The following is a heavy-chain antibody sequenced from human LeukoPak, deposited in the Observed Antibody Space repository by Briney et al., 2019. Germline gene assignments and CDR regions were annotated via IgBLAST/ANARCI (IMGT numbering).Heavy chain of an antibody. CDR3: GRGTLTYYYDSSGYAPGAFDI. Sequence: GGSLRLSCAASGFTFSSYSMNWVRQAPGKGLEWVSSISSSSSYIYYADSVKGRFTISRDNAKNSLYLQMNSLRAEDTAVYYCGRGTLTYYYDSSGYAPGAFDIWGQGTMVTVSS. V-gene: IGHV3-21*01. J-gene: IGHJ3*02. CDR1: GFTFSSYS. CDR2: ISSSSSYI. D-gene: IGHD3-22*01.